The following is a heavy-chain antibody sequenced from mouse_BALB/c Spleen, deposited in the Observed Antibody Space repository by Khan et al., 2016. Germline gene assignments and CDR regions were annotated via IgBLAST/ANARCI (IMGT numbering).Heavy chain of an antibody. Sequence: EVQLVESGPGLVKPSQSLSLTCTVTGYSITSDYAWNWIRQFPGNKLEWMGYISYSGTTTYNPSLKSRISITRDTSKNQFFLQLNSLTTEDTATYYCARWLDAMDYWGQGTSVTVSS. CDR3: ARWLDAMDY. D-gene: IGHD2-2*01. J-gene: IGHJ4*01. CDR2: ISYSGTT. V-gene: IGHV3-2*02. CDR1: GYSITSDYA.